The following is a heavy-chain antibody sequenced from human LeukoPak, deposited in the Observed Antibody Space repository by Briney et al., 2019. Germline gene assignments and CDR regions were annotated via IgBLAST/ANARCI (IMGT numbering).Heavy chain of an antibody. D-gene: IGHD1-26*01. CDR3: AREVVGPTSRYFDY. J-gene: IGHJ4*02. Sequence: GASVKVSCTASGYTFTSYALHWVRQAPGQRLEWMGWVSAGNGNTKYSQNFQGRVTITRDTSASTAYMELSSLRSEDTAVYYCAREVVGPTSRYFDYWGQGTLVTVSS. CDR2: VSAGNGNT. V-gene: IGHV1-3*01. CDR1: GYTFTSYA.